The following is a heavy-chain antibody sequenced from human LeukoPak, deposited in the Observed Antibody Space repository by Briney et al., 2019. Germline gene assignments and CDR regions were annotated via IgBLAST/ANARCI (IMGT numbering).Heavy chain of an antibody. J-gene: IGHJ4*02. V-gene: IGHV4-4*07. D-gene: IGHD6-13*01. CDR2: FYASGSM. CDR1: GGSISRYY. Sequence: SETLSLTCSVSGGSISRYYWTWIRQPAGKGLEWIGRFYASGSMNYNPSLKSRVTMSADTSKNQFSLMLTSVTAADTAVYYCARGSHGYIDYWGQGTLVTVCS. CDR3: ARGSHGYIDY.